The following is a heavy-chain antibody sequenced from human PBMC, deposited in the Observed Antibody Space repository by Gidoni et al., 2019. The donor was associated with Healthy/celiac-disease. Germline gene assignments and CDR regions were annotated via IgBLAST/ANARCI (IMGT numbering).Heavy chain of an antibody. J-gene: IGHJ6*02. CDR3: ARALAYYDFWSGYYLRAEYYYYGMDV. CDR1: GFTFSSYS. V-gene: IGHV3-21*01. Sequence: EVQLVESGGGLVKPGGSLSLSCAASGFTFSSYSMNWVRQAPGKGLEWVSSISSSSSYIYYADSVKGRFTISRDNAKNSLYLQMNSLRAEDTAVYYCARALAYYDFWSGYYLRAEYYYYGMDVWGQGTTVTVSS. CDR2: ISSSSSYI. D-gene: IGHD3-3*01.